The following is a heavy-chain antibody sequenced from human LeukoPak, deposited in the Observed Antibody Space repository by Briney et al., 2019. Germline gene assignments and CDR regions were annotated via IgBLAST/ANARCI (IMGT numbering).Heavy chain of an antibody. CDR1: GFTFSSYS. Sequence: GGSLRLSCAASGFTFSSYSMNWVRQAPGKGPEWVSYISSSSSTIYYADSVKGRFTISRDNAKNSLYLQMNSLRAEDTAVYYCARVGNYDSSGYYMDAFDIWGQGTMVTVSS. D-gene: IGHD3-22*01. J-gene: IGHJ3*02. V-gene: IGHV3-48*01. CDR3: ARVGNYDSSGYYMDAFDI. CDR2: ISSSSSTI.